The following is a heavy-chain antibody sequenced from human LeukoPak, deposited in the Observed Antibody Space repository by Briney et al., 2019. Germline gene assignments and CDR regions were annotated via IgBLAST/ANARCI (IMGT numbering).Heavy chain of an antibody. V-gene: IGHV3-20*04. Sequence: SGGSLRLTCAASGFTFRTYWMSWIRQAPGKGLEWVSGINWNGGSTGYADSVKGRFTISRDNAKNSLCLQMNSLRAGDTALYYCARGGITIFGVVIGPDYWGQGTLVTASS. CDR1: GFTFRTYW. CDR3: ARGGITIFGVVIGPDY. D-gene: IGHD3-3*01. J-gene: IGHJ4*02. CDR2: INWNGGST.